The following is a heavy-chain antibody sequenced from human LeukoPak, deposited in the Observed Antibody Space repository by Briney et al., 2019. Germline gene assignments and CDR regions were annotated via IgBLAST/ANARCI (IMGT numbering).Heavy chain of an antibody. CDR1: GNTFTGYY. CDR3: AVGGELQDAFDI. D-gene: IGHD1-26*01. Sequence: ASVKVSCKASGNTFTGYYMHWLRQAPGQGLEWMGWINPNSGGTNYAQKFQGRVTMTRDTSISTAYMELSRLRSDDTAVYYCAVGGELQDAFDIWGQGTMVTVSS. J-gene: IGHJ3*02. CDR2: INPNSGGT. V-gene: IGHV1-2*02.